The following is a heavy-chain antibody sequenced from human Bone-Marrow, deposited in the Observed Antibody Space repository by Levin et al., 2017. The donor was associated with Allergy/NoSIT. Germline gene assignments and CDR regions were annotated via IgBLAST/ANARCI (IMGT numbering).Heavy chain of an antibody. V-gene: IGHV3-21*01. CDR1: GFTFSTST. J-gene: IGHJ4*02. CDR2: IGGSSGFI. D-gene: IGHD6-19*01. Sequence: GASVKVSCAASGFTFSTSTMNWVRQSPETGLEWVSSIGGSSGFIYYTDSVKGRFTISRDDSKNSLYLQMDSLRADDTAMYYCARGVPGTPDSWGQGTLVTVSS. CDR3: ARGVPGTPDS.